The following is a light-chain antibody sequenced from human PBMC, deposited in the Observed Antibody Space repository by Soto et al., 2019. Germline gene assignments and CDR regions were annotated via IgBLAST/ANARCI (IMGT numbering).Light chain of an antibody. CDR1: QSISSY. CDR2: AAF. J-gene: IGKJ3*01. V-gene: IGKV1-39*01. Sequence: DIQMTQSPSSLSASVGDRVTITCRASQSISSYLNWYQQKPGKAPKLLIYAAFILQSGVPSRFGGSGAGTDFTLTVSSLQPEDFATYFCQQSYNMPFTFGRGTKVDI. CDR3: QQSYNMPFT.